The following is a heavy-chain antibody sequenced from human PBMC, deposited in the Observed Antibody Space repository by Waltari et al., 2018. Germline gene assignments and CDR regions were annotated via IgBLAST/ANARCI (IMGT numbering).Heavy chain of an antibody. J-gene: IGHJ4*02. Sequence: QVQLVQSGAEVKKPGASVKVSCKASGSTFPSYYIHWVRQAPGQGLEWMGIINPSGGSTSYAQKFQGRVTMTRDTSTSTVYMELSSLRSEDTAVYYCARDWRSSWGSWYEGEDYWGQGTLVTVSS. CDR3: ARDWRSSWGSWYEGEDY. V-gene: IGHV1-46*01. CDR2: INPSGGST. D-gene: IGHD6-13*01. CDR1: GSTFPSYY.